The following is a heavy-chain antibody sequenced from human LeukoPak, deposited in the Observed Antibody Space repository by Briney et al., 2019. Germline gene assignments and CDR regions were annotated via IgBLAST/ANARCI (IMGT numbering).Heavy chain of an antibody. D-gene: IGHD2-2*02. J-gene: IGHJ5*02. V-gene: IGHV4-4*07. CDR1: GGSISSYY. CDR3: ARDLCSSTSSYMGGWFDP. CDR2: IYTSGST. Sequence: SETLSLTCTVSGGSISSYYWSWIRQPAGKGLEWIGRIYTSGSTNYNPSLKSRVTMSVDTSKNQFSLKLSSVTAADTAVYYCARDLCSSTSSYMGGWFDPWGQGTLVTVSS.